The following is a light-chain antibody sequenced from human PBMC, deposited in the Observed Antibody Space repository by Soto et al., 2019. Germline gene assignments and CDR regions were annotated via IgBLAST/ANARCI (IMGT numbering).Light chain of an antibody. Sequence: EIVFTQSPGTLSLSPGERATLSCRASQSVSSSYLAWYQQKPGQAPRLLIYGASSRATGIPDRFSGSGSGTDFTLTIISLEFFFLGDDDYRDLHT. CDR2: GAS. V-gene: IGKV3-20*01. CDR3: RDLHT. CDR1: QSVSSSY. J-gene: IGKJ2*01.